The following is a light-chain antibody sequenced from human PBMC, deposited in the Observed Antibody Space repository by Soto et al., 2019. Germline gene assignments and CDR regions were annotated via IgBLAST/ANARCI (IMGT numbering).Light chain of an antibody. Sequence: IQMTQSPSSVSASIGDRVTLTCRASQDVRTWLAWYQQKPGRAPKLLIHAASRLQSGVPSRFSGSGSGTDFTLTISNLQPDDLGTYYCQQVNDIPLTFXPGTKVDIK. V-gene: IGKV1-12*01. CDR1: QDVRTW. J-gene: IGKJ3*01. CDR2: AAS. CDR3: QQVNDIPLT.